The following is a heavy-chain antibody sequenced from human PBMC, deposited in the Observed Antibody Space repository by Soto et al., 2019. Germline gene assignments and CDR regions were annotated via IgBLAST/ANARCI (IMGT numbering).Heavy chain of an antibody. CDR1: GFTFSSYA. Sequence: GGSLRLSCAASGFTFSSYAMHWVRQAPGKGLEWVAVISYDGSNKYYADSVKGRFTISRDNSENTLYLQMNSLRAEDTAVYYCARDQGKGYYDFWSGYYTRGMDVWGQGTTVTVSS. CDR3: ARDQGKGYYDFWSGYYTRGMDV. V-gene: IGHV3-30-3*01. D-gene: IGHD3-3*01. J-gene: IGHJ6*02. CDR2: ISYDGSNK.